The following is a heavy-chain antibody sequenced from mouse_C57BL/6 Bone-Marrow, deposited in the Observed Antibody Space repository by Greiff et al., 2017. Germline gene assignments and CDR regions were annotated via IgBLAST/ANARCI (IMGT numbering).Heavy chain of an antibody. D-gene: IGHD2-3*01. CDR2: IWAGGST. V-gene: IGHV2-9*02. CDR1: GFSLTSYG. CDR3: ARDDGAY. J-gene: IGHJ3*01. Sequence: QVQLKESGPGLVAPSQSLSITSTVSGFSLTSYGVHWVRQPPGKGLEWLGVIWAGGSTNYNSALMSRLSISKDNSKSQVFLKMNSLQTDDTAMYYCARDDGAYWGQGTLVTVSA.